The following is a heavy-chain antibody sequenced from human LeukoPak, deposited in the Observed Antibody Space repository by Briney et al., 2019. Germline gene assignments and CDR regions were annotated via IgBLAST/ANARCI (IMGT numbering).Heavy chain of an antibody. Sequence: PGESLKISCKGSGYSFTNYWIGWVRQMPGKGLEWMGIIHPSDSGTRYSPSFQGQVTMSVDESITTAYLQWSSLRASDSAIYYCARGGSYRYGSSDYWGQGTQVTVSS. CDR1: GYSFTNYW. CDR3: ARGGSYRYGSSDY. J-gene: IGHJ4*02. V-gene: IGHV5-51*01. D-gene: IGHD5-18*01. CDR2: IHPSDSGT.